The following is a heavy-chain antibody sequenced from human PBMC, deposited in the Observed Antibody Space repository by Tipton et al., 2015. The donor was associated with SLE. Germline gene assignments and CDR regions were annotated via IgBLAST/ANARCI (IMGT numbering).Heavy chain of an antibody. D-gene: IGHD5-18*01. J-gene: IGHJ4*02. Sequence: GSLRLSCVASGFTFSSYWMSWVRQAPGKGLEWVANIKQGGSEKYYVDSMKGRFTISRDNAKNSLYLQMNSLRAEDTAVYYCARVRGYGVDYWGQGTLVTVSS. CDR1: GFTFSSYW. V-gene: IGHV3-7*03. CDR2: IKQGGSEK. CDR3: ARVRGYGVDY.